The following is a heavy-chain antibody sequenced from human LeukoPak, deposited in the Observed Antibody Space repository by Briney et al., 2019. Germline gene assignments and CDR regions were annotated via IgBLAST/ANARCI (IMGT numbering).Heavy chain of an antibody. V-gene: IGHV3-23*01. J-gene: IGHJ4*02. CDR1: GFTFSSYA. D-gene: IGHD5-18*01. CDR3: AKEGGYCYAPY. Sequence: GSLRLSCGASGFTFSSYAMSWVRQAPRKGLEWVSAISGSGGSTYYADSVKGRFTISRDNSKNTLYLQMSSLRAEDTAVYYCAKEGGYCYAPYWGQGTLVTVSS. CDR2: ISGSGGST.